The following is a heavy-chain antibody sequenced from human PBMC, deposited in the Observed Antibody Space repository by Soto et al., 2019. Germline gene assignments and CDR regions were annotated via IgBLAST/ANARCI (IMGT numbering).Heavy chain of an antibody. V-gene: IGHV3-23*01. CDR2: IRGTNGNT. CDR1: GFTFSSSA. CDR3: AKCTVDTIVTSGWCNWLDP. J-gene: IGHJ5*02. D-gene: IGHD6-19*01. Sequence: EVQLLESGGGLVQPGGSLRLSCAASGFTFSSSAMSWVRQAPGEGLECVSAIRGTNGNTHYAESVKGRLTISRDNSKKTLYLQMNFLRAEDTAVYYCAKCTVDTIVTSGWCNWLDPWGQGTLVSVSS.